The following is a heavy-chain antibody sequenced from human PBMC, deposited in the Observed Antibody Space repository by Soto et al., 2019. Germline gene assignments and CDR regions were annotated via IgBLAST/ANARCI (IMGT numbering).Heavy chain of an antibody. Sequence: QVQLQESGPGLVKPSGTLSLTCAVSGGSISSSNWWSWVRQPPGKGLEWIGEIYHSGSTNYNPSLKSRVTISVDKSKNQFSLKLSSVTAADTAVYSCARTPWYGYPGYYFDYWGQGTLVTVSS. V-gene: IGHV4-4*02. J-gene: IGHJ4*02. CDR3: ARTPWYGYPGYYFDY. CDR2: IYHSGST. CDR1: GGSISSSNW. D-gene: IGHD2-15*01.